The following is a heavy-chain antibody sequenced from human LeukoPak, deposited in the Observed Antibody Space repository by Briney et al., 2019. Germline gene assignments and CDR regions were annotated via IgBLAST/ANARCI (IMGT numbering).Heavy chain of an antibody. V-gene: IGHV3-48*03. D-gene: IGHD1-26*01. CDR3: ARGRIVGATDY. CDR1: GFTFSSYE. J-gene: IGHJ4*02. Sequence: GGSLRLSCAASGFTFSSYEMNWVRQAPGKGLEWVSYISSRGSTIYYADSVKGRFTISRDNAKNSLYLQMNSLRAEDTAVYYCARGRIVGATDYWGQGTLVTVSS. CDR2: ISSRGSTI.